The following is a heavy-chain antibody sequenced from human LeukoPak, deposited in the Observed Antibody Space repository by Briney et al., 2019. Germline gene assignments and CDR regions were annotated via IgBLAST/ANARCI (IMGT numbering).Heavy chain of an antibody. D-gene: IGHD6-13*01. V-gene: IGHV4-59*01. CDR1: GGSISSYY. CDR3: ARDFGPDSKGFDP. CDR2: IYYSGST. Sequence: SETLSLTCTVSGGSISSYYWSWIRQPPGKGLEWIGYIYYSGSTNYNPSLKSRVTISVATSKNQFSLKLSSVTAADTAVYYCARDFGPDSKGFDPWGQGTLVTVSS. J-gene: IGHJ5*02.